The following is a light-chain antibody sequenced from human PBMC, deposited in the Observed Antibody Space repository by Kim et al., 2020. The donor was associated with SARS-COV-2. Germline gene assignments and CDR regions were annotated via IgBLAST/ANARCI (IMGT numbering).Light chain of an antibody. V-gene: IGLV6-57*03. CDR2: EDN. CDR3: QSYDSTNVV. J-gene: IGLJ2*01. CDR1: SGNIADND. Sequence: GTTVTIACTRSSGNIADNDVQGHQQRQGSAPTTVIYEDNQRPSGGTDRFSGAIDSSSKFATLTSSGLKTEDEADYYCQSYDSTNVVFGGGTQLTVL.